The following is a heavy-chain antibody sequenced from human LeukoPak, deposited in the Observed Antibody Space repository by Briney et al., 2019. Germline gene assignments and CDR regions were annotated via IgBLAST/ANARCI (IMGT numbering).Heavy chain of an antibody. CDR1: GYFISSGYY. D-gene: IGHD1-26*01. J-gene: IGHJ4*02. CDR3: ARVWIASGSYYDDRGAFDY. V-gene: IGHV4-38-2*02. CDR2: IYHGGTT. Sequence: SETLSLTCTVSGYFISSGYYWGWIRQPPGKGLECIGNIYHGGTTYYNPSLKSRVTISVDTSKNQFSLKLNSVTAADTAVYYCARVWIASGSYYDDRGAFDYWGQGTLVTVSS.